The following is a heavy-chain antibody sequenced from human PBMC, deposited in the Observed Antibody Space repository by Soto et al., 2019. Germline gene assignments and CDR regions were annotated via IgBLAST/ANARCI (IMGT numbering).Heavy chain of an antibody. CDR2: INHSGST. V-gene: IGHV4-34*01. Sequence: ETLSLTCDVYGGSFSRYYWNWIRQPPGKGLEWLGEINHSGSTNYNPSLESRVTISLDTSKTQFSLKLASVTAADTAVYYCARGEGRLVGTWFDPWGQGTLVTVSS. J-gene: IGHJ5*02. CDR3: ARGEGRLVGTWFDP. CDR1: GGSFSRYY. D-gene: IGHD5-12*01.